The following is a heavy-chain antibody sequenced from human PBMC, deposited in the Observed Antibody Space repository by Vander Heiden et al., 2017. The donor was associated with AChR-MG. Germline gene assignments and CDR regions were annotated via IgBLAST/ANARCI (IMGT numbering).Heavy chain of an antibody. CDR1: GYTFTGHY. V-gene: IGHV1-2*02. D-gene: IGHD2-2*01. CDR2: INPNSGGT. Sequence: QVQLVQSGAEVKKPGASVKVSCKASGYTFTGHYMHWVRQAPGQGLEWTGWINPNSGGTNCAQKFQGRVTMTRDTSISTAYMELSRLRSDDTAVYYCARDDTDQLPHPSWFDPWGQGTLVTVSS. CDR3: ARDDTDQLPHPSWFDP. J-gene: IGHJ5*02.